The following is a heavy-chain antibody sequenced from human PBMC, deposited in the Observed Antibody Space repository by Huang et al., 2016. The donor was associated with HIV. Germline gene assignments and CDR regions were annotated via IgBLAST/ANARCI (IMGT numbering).Heavy chain of an antibody. CDR2: VSPYNGDT. D-gene: IGHD3-16*01. CDR1: GYTFSGYA. Sequence: QVKLVQSGAEVKKPGASVKVSCKTSGYTFSGYAIPWVRQAPGQGLEWMGWVSPYNGDTNYVQNLQGRVTMTTEMSTTTAYMELRSLTSDDTAIYYCARKFGRDFDYWGQGTLVTVSS. V-gene: IGHV1-18*01. J-gene: IGHJ4*02. CDR3: ARKFGRDFDY.